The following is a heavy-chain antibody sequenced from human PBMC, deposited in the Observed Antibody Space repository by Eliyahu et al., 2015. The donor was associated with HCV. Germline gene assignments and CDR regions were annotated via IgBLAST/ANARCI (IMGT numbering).Heavy chain of an antibody. CDR3: ARDPSHDIVATSTFDY. CDR1: GFTFGSYA. CDR2: MSYDGSRK. D-gene: IGHD5-12*01. V-gene: IGHV3-30-3*01. Sequence: GFTFGSYAMHWVRQAPSKGMEWVSVMSYDGSRKYYADSVKGRFTISRDNFKNTLYLQMDSLRVEDTAVYYCARDPSHDIVATSTFDYWGQGTLVSVSS. J-gene: IGHJ4*02.